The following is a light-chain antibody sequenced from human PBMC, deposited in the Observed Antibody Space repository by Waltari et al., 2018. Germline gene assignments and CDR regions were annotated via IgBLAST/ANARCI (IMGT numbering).Light chain of an antibody. CDR1: ELGDKY. CDR2: QGS. V-gene: IGLV3-1*01. Sequence: SYELTQPPSVSVSPGQTATITCSGDELGDKYVCWYQQKPGQSPVLVIYQGSWRPSGIPERCSGSNSGNTATLTISGTHAMDEADYYCQAWDSSAAGVFGPGTKVTVL. J-gene: IGLJ1*01. CDR3: QAWDSSAAGV.